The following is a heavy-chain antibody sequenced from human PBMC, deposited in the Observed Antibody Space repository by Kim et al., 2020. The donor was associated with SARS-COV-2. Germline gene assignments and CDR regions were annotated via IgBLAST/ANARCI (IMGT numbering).Heavy chain of an antibody. CDR3: AIGPRAVVAADIDS. J-gene: IGHJ4*02. V-gene: IGHV1-69*13. CDR1: GGTFSSYA. CDR2: IIPIFGTA. Sequence: SVKVSCKASGGTFSSYAISWVRQAPGQGLEWMGGIIPIFGTANYAQKFQGRVTITADESTSTAYMELSSLRSEDTAVYYCAIGPRAVVAADIDSWGQGTLVTVSS. D-gene: IGHD2-15*01.